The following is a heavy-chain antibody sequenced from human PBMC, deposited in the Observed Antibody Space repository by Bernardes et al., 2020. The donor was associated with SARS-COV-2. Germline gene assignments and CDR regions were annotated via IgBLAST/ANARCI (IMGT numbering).Heavy chain of an antibody. CDR2: INHSGST. CDR1: GGSFSGYY. J-gene: IGHJ4*02. CDR3: ARGSGDYAFDY. Sequence: SETLSLTCAVSGGSFSGYYWSWIRQPPGKGLEWIGEINHSGSTNYNPSLKSRVTISVDTSKNQFSLKLSSVTAADTAVYYCARGSGDYAFDYWGQGTLVTVSS. D-gene: IGHD4-17*01. V-gene: IGHV4-34*01.